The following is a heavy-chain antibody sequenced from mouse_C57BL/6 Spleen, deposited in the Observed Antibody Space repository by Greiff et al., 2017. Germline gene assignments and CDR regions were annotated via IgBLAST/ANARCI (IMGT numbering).Heavy chain of an antibody. CDR3: ASPLARGTDYAMDY. J-gene: IGHJ4*01. CDR2: IDTSDSST. D-gene: IGHD3-3*01. Sequence: QVQLQQPGAELVKPGASVKLSCKASGYTFTSYWMQWVKQRPGQGLEWIGEIDTSDSSTNYNQKFKGKATLTVGTSSITAYMQISSLTSEDSSVYYCASPLARGTDYAMDYWGQGTSVTVSA. CDR1: GYTFTSYW. V-gene: IGHV1-50*01.